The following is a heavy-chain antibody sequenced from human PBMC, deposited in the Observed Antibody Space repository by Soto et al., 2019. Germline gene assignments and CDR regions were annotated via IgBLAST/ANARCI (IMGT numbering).Heavy chain of an antibody. CDR2: ISSSSSTI. CDR3: ARVTGYSYGGHGDYGY. CDR1: GFTFSSYS. V-gene: IGHV3-48*01. J-gene: IGHJ4*02. Sequence: GGSLRLSCAASGFTFSSYSMNWVRQAPGKGLEWVSYISSSSSTIYYADSVKGRFTISRDNAKNSLYLQMNSLRAEDTAVYYCARVTGYSYGGHGDYGYWGQGTLVTVSS. D-gene: IGHD5-18*01.